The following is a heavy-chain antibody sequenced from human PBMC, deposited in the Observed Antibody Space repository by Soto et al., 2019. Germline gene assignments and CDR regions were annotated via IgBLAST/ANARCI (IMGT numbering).Heavy chain of an antibody. CDR2: ISTSSSYI. V-gene: IGHV3-21*01. D-gene: IGHD1-1*01. CDR1: GFTFNPYN. J-gene: IGHJ5*01. CDR3: ARGLERDTSKNCFDS. Sequence: PVGSLRLSCEGSGFTFNPYNMNWVRQAPGKGLEWVASISTSSSYIYYAASVEGRFTVSRDNAKSSLYLQMSDLRDEDTAVYYCARGLERDTSKNCFDSCGQRTQVTVSS.